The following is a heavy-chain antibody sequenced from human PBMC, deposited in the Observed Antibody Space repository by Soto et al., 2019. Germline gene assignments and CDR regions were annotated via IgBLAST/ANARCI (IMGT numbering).Heavy chain of an antibody. CDR1: GYTFPGYY. J-gene: IGHJ6*03. V-gene: IGHV1-2*04. Sequence: ASVKVSCKASGYTFPGYYMHWVRQAPGQGLEWMGWINPNSGGTNYAQKFQGWVTMTRDTSISTAYMELSSLRSEDTAVYYCARGMGNRLTYYYYYYYMDVWGKGTTVTVSS. CDR2: INPNSGGT. D-gene: IGHD2-8*01. CDR3: ARGMGNRLTYYYYYYYMDV.